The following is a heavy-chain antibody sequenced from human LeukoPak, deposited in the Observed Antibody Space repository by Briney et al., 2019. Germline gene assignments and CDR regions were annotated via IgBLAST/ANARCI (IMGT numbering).Heavy chain of an antibody. Sequence: SVKVSCKASGGTFSSYTISWVRQAPGQGLEWMGRIIPILGIANYAQKFQGRVTITADKSTSTAYMELSSLRSEDTAVYYCARDPVDTKTPYYFDYWGQGALVTVSS. CDR3: ARDPVDTKTPYYFDY. D-gene: IGHD5-18*01. CDR1: GGTFSSYT. J-gene: IGHJ4*02. CDR2: IIPILGIA. V-gene: IGHV1-69*04.